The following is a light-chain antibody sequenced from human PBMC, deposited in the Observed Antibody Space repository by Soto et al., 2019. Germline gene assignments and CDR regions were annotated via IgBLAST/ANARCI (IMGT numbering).Light chain of an antibody. J-gene: IGLJ1*01. CDR1: SSDVGAYNS. CDR2: DVS. Sequence: QSALTQPASVSGSPGQSITLSCTGTSSDVGAYNSVSWYQQHPGKAPKLIIYDVSTRPSGVSNRFSGSKSGNTASLTISGLQAEDEADYYCSSSTTSTTCVFGTGTKVTVL. CDR3: SSSTTSTTCV. V-gene: IGLV2-14*03.